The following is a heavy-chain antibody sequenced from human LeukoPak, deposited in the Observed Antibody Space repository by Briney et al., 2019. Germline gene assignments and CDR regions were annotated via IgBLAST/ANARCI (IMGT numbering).Heavy chain of an antibody. D-gene: IGHD2-21*02. Sequence: GGSLRLSCAASGFTFSSYAMSWVRQAPGKGLEYVSGISGNGGGTYYADSVKGRFTVSRDNSKNTLYLQMSSLRAEDTAIYYCAKRGLPVSTYFEDWGQGTLVTVSS. CDR1: GFTFSSYA. CDR2: ISGNGGGT. CDR3: AKRGLPVSTYFED. J-gene: IGHJ4*02. V-gene: IGHV3-23*01.